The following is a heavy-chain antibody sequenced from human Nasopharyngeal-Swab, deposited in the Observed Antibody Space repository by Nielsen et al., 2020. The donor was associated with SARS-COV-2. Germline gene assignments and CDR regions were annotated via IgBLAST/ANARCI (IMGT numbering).Heavy chain of an antibody. Sequence: GGSLRLSCAASGFTISSYSMNWVRQAPGKGLEWASSISSSSSYIYYADSVKGRFTISRDNAKNSLYLQMNSLRAEDTAVYYCARDREELRYFDWLPSNWFDPWGQGTLVTVSS. J-gene: IGHJ5*02. CDR1: GFTISSYS. V-gene: IGHV3-21*01. CDR2: ISSSSSYI. D-gene: IGHD3-9*01. CDR3: ARDREELRYFDWLPSNWFDP.